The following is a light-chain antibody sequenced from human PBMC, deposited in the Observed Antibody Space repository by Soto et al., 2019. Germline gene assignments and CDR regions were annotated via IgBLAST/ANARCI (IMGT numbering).Light chain of an antibody. CDR3: QQYDNFPLT. CDR2: DAS. J-gene: IGKJ4*01. Sequence: DIQMTQSPSSLSASVGDRVTITCQASQDISNYLNWYQQKPGKAPKLLIYDASNLETGVPSRFSGSGSGTDFTFTISRLQPEDFATYYCQQYDNFPLTFGGGTKVEIK. CDR1: QDISNY. V-gene: IGKV1-33*01.